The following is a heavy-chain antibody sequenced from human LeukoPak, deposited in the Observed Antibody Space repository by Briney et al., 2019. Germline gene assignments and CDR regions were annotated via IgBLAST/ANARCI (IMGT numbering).Heavy chain of an antibody. CDR2: INGEGLST. Sequence: GGSLRLSCAASGITFSSHWMHWVRQAPGKGLVWVSRINGEGLSTSYADSVQGRFTISRDNAKNTLYLQMNSLRAEDTAVYYCARARGSSCGLFDYWGQGTLVTVSS. CDR3: ARARGSSCGLFDY. CDR1: GITFSSHW. D-gene: IGHD5-18*01. V-gene: IGHV3-74*01. J-gene: IGHJ4*02.